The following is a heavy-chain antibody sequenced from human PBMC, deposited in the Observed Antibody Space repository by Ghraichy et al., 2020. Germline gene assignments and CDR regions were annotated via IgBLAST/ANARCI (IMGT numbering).Heavy chain of an antibody. D-gene: IGHD4-23*01. CDR2: ISISSSYI. V-gene: IGHV3-21*05. Sequence: GGSLRLSCAASGFSFSSYSMNWVRQAPGKGLEWVSYISISSSYIYYADSVWGRFTISRDNAKNSLYLQMNSLRAEDTAVYHCARAVGYYHYGMDVWGQGTTVTVSS. CDR1: GFSFSSYS. J-gene: IGHJ6*02. CDR3: ARAVGYYHYGMDV.